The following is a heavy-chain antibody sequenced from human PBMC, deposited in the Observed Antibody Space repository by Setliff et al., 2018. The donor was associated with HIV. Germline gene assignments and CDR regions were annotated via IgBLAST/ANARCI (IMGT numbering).Heavy chain of an antibody. CDR2: ISGSGGST. J-gene: IGHJ6*03. CDR1: GFTFSSYM. V-gene: IGHV3-23*01. Sequence: GGSLRLSCAASGFTFSSYMMNWVRQAPGKGLEWVSTISGSGGSTYYADSVKGRFTITRDNAKNSVYLQMNSLRAEDTAVYYCARDGGSSPSPVSDYYYYYMDVWGKGTTVTVSS. D-gene: IGHD1-26*01. CDR3: ARDGGSSPSPVSDYYYYYMDV.